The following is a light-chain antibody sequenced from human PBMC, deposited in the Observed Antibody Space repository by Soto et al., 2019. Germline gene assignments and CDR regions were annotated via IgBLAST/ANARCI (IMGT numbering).Light chain of an antibody. CDR1: QSISSTY. V-gene: IGKV3-20*01. CDR2: AAS. Sequence: EIVLTQSPDTLSLFPGERATLSCRASQSISSTYLAWYQQKPGQAPRPLISAASNRATGTPDRFSGSGSGTDFTLTISRLEPEDFAVYYCQQYGGSPQTFGQGTNVEIK. CDR3: QQYGGSPQT. J-gene: IGKJ1*01.